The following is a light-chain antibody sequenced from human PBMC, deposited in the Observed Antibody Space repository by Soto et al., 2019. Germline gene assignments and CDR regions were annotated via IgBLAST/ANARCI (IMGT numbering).Light chain of an antibody. CDR3: ASFTRSVTVV. CDR1: SSDVGGYNY. J-gene: IGLJ2*01. CDR2: DVN. Sequence: QSALTQPASVSGSPGQSMTISCAGTSSDVGGYNYVSWYQQHPGKVPRLIISDVNKRPSGVSDRFSGSKSGNTASLTISGLKAEDEADYYCASFTRSVTVVFGGGTKLTVL. V-gene: IGLV2-14*03.